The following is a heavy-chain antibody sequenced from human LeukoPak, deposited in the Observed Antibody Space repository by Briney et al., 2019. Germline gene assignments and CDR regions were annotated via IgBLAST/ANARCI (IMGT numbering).Heavy chain of an antibody. V-gene: IGHV5-51*01. Sequence: GESLKISCKGSGYSFSGYWIGWVRQMPGKGLEWMGIIYPGDSDTRYSPSFQGQVTISADKSISTAYLQWSSLKASDTALYYCASFYGSGGSYYHAMDVWGQGTTVSVS. CDR2: IYPGDSDT. CDR1: GYSFSGYW. CDR3: ASFYGSGGSYYHAMDV. J-gene: IGHJ6*02. D-gene: IGHD3-10*01.